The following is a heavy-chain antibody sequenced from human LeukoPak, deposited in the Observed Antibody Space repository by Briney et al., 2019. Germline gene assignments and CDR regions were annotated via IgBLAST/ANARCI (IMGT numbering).Heavy chain of an antibody. CDR2: IIHRGST. Sequence: PSETLFLTCAVHGGSFSGYYWSWLRQPPGKVLELVGEIIHRGSTNYNPSLKSRLTISVDTSKNQFSLKLSSVTAADTAVYYCARGDTVAARPGRFDYWGQGTLVTVSS. CDR3: ARGDTVAARPGRFDY. V-gene: IGHV4-34*01. J-gene: IGHJ4*02. CDR1: GGSFSGYY. D-gene: IGHD6-6*01.